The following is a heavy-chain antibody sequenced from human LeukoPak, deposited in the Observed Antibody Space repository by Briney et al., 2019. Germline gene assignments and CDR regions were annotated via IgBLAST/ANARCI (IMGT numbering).Heavy chain of an antibody. D-gene: IGHD3-3*01. CDR1: AFTFRSYE. J-gene: IGHJ6*02. V-gene: IGHV3-48*03. CDR2: IRSGGDAI. CDR3: ARSPEWHSGMDV. Sequence: GGSLRLACAASAFTFRSYEMNWVRQAAGKGLEWLSYIRSGGDAIYYANSVKGRFTISRDNAKESVYLQMNSLRAEDTAVYYCARSPEWHSGMDVWGQGTTVTVSS.